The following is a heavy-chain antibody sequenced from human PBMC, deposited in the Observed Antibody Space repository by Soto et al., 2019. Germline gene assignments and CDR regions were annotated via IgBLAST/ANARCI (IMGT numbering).Heavy chain of an antibody. Sequence: QLQLQESGPGLMKPSETLSLTCTVSGGSISSSTYHWAWIRQPPGKGLEWIASIYYTGTTYYSPSLKSRVTISVDTSKNHFSLKLSSVTAADTAVYYCSRERESASEHWGQGTLVTVSS. J-gene: IGHJ4*02. V-gene: IGHV4-39*02. CDR2: IYYTGTT. CDR3: SRERESASEH. CDR1: GGSISSSTYH.